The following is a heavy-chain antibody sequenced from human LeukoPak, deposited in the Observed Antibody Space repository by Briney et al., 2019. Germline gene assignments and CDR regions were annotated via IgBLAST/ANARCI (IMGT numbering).Heavy chain of an antibody. Sequence: ASVKVSCKASGYTFTSYDINWVRQATGQGLEWMGWMNPNSGNTGYAQKFQGRVTMTRNTSISTAYMELSRLRSDDTAVYYCARDLDCTNGVCSDYWGQGTLVTVSS. CDR1: GYTFTSYD. D-gene: IGHD2-8*01. CDR2: MNPNSGNT. J-gene: IGHJ4*02. V-gene: IGHV1-8*01. CDR3: ARDLDCTNGVCSDY.